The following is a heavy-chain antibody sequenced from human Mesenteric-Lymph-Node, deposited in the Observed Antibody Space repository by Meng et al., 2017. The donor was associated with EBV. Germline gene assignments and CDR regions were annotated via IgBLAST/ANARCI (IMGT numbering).Heavy chain of an antibody. Sequence: QLQELGPGRVKAAATLALTCAVSGDSISSSNWWNWVRQAPGKGLEWIGQISHTGTTNYNPSLKSRVTISLDMSKNQFSLTLNSVTAADTAVYYCARRDVDGYYNYFDPWGRGTLVTVSS. D-gene: IGHD3-22*01. CDR3: ARRDVDGYYNYFDP. CDR1: GDSISSSNW. V-gene: IGHV4-4*02. CDR2: ISHTGTT. J-gene: IGHJ5*02.